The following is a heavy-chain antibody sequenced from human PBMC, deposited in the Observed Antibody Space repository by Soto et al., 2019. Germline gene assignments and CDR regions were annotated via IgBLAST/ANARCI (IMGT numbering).Heavy chain of an antibody. V-gene: IGHV3-23*01. CDR1: GFTFSSYA. Sequence: GGSLRLSCAASGFTFSSYAMSWVRQAPGKGLEWVSAISGSGGSTYYADSVKGRFTISRDNSKNTLYLQMNSLRAEDTAVYYCAKDGSSVGIAAAGAFDYWGQGTLVTVSS. CDR2: ISGSGGST. J-gene: IGHJ4*02. CDR3: AKDGSSVGIAAAGAFDY. D-gene: IGHD6-13*01.